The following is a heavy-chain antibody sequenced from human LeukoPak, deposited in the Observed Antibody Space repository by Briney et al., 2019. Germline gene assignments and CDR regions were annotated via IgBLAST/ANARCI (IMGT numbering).Heavy chain of an antibody. CDR3: ARDPPILTGPYYYYMDV. D-gene: IGHD3-9*01. CDR2: ISTSSIYI. V-gene: IGHV3-21*01. CDR1: GFTSSSYS. J-gene: IGHJ6*03. Sequence: GGSLRLSCAASGFTSSSYSMNWVRQAPGKGLEWVSSISTSSIYIYYADSVKGRFTISRDNAKKSLYLHMNSLRAEDTAVYYCARDPPILTGPYYYYMDVWGKGTTVTISS.